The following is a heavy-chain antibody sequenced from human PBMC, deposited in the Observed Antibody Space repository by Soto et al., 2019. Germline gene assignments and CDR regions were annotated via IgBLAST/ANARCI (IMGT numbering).Heavy chain of an antibody. V-gene: IGHV1-2*04. D-gene: IGHD6-6*01. CDR3: ARGEYSSSYYYYGMDV. Sequence: ASVKVSCKASGYTFTGYYMHWVRQAPGQGLEWMGWINPNSGGTNYAQKFQGWVTMTRDTSISTAYMELSRLRSDDTAVYYCARGEYSSSYYYYGMDVWGQGTKVTVSS. CDR1: GYTFTGYY. J-gene: IGHJ6*02. CDR2: INPNSGGT.